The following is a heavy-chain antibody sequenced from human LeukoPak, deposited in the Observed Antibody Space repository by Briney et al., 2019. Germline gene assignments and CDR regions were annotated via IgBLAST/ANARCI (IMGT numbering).Heavy chain of an antibody. J-gene: IGHJ6*04. D-gene: IGHD1-1*01. CDR2: IAYDGNNT. CDR3: AKTGMLRRVGYLDV. Sequence: AGGSLRLSCAASGFTFSDYYMSWIRQAPGKGLEWVAVIAYDGNNTYYGDSARGRFTISRDNSKKMVYLEMNSLRVEDTAVYYCAKTGMLRRVGYLDVWGKGTAVIVSS. V-gene: IGHV3-30*18. CDR1: GFTFSDYY.